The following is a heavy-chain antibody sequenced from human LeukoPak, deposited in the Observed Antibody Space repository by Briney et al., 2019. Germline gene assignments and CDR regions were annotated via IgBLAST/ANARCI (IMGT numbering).Heavy chain of an antibody. CDR2: INPSRGST. CDR1: GYILSMFW. V-gene: IGHV1-46*01. D-gene: IGHD6-13*01. Sequence: ASVKVSCKTSGYILSMFWMHWVRQARGQGLEWMGIINPSRGSTTFAPKFQGRVSMTGDMTTNTVYMEMSGVTSEDTGIYFCARDVSARGAGVVAPGLLPLMNYFGFYMDVWGKGTSVTVSS. J-gene: IGHJ6*03. CDR3: ARDVSARGAGVVAPGLLPLMNYFGFYMDV.